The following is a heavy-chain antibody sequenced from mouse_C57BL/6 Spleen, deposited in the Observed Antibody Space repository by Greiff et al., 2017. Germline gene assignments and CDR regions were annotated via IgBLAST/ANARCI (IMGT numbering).Heavy chain of an antibody. D-gene: IGHD1-1*01. V-gene: IGHV5-12*01. CDR2: ISNGGGST. CDR1: GFTFSDYY. J-gene: IGHJ1*03. Sequence: EVKLVESGGGLVQPGGSLKLSCAASGFTFSDYYMYWVRQTPEKRLEWVAYISNGGGSTYYPDTVKGRFTISRDNAKNTLYLQMSRLKSEDTAMYYCERHRVTTVVAVGYFDVWGTGTTVTVSS. CDR3: ERHRVTTVVAVGYFDV.